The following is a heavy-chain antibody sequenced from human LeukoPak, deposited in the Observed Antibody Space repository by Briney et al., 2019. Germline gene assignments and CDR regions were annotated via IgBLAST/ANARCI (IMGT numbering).Heavy chain of an antibody. D-gene: IGHD2-2*01. J-gene: IGHJ4*02. CDR3: AKAGDIVVVPAAPHYFDY. CDR2: ISSSGSTI. V-gene: IGHV3-11*01. CDR1: GFTFSDYY. Sequence: GGSLRLSCAASGFTFSDYYMSWIRQAPGKGLEWVSYISSSGSTIYYADSVKGRFTISRDNAKNSLYLQMNSLRAEDTAVYYCAKAGDIVVVPAAPHYFDYWGQGTLVTVSS.